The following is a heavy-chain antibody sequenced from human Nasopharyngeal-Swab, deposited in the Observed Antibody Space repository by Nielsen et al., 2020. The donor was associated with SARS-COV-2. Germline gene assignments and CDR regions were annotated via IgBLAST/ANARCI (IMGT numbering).Heavy chain of an antibody. V-gene: IGHV3-53*01. Sequence: GESLKISCAASGVNIRNTYINWVRQAPGRGLESVSFTYIGGSTTYADSVMGRFTVSRDNAKNSLFLQMNRLRAEDTAVYYCAREAPSGDIDYWGQGTLVTVSS. CDR1: GVNIRNTY. CDR3: AREAPSGDIDY. J-gene: IGHJ4*02. D-gene: IGHD4-17*01. CDR2: TYIGGST.